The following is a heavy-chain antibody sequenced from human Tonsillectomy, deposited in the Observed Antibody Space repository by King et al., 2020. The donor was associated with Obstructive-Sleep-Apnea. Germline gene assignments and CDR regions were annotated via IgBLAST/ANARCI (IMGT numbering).Heavy chain of an antibody. CDR3: ARDATTVTPYYYYGMDV. Sequence: VQLVESGGGVVQPGRSLRLSCAASGFTFSSYALHWVRQAPGKGLEWVAVISYDGRNKNYAESVKGRFTISRDNSKNTLYLQMNSLRAEDTAVYYCARDATTVTPYYYYGMDVWGQGTTVTVSS. CDR2: ISYDGRNK. D-gene: IGHD4-17*01. CDR1: GFTFSSYA. V-gene: IGHV3-30*04. J-gene: IGHJ6*02.